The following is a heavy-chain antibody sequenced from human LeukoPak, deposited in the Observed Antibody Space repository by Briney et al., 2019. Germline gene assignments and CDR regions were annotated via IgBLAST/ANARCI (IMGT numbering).Heavy chain of an antibody. V-gene: IGHV4-59*08. CDR1: GGSISSYH. CDR3: ARSEILYDSSGYYYVGHAFDI. J-gene: IGHJ3*02. D-gene: IGHD3-22*01. Sequence: SETLSLTCTVSGGSISSYHWSWIRQPPGKGLECIGYIYYSGSTNYNPSLKSRVTISVDTSKNQFSLKLSSVTAADTAVYYCARSEILYDSSGYYYVGHAFDIWGQGTMVTVSS. CDR2: IYYSGST.